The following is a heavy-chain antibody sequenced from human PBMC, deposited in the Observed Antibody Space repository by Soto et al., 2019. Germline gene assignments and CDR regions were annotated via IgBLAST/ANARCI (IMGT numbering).Heavy chain of an antibody. CDR1: GFTFSNYA. Sequence: GGSLRLSCAASGFTFSNYAMSWVRQAPGKGLEWVSAISGSGGSTYYADSVKGRFTISRDNSKNTLYLQMNSLRAEDTAVYYCAKRKARGYNVDTAMVSLYYYYGMDVWGQGTTVTVSS. V-gene: IGHV3-23*01. D-gene: IGHD5-18*01. CDR2: ISGSGGST. CDR3: AKRKARGYNVDTAMVSLYYYYGMDV. J-gene: IGHJ6*02.